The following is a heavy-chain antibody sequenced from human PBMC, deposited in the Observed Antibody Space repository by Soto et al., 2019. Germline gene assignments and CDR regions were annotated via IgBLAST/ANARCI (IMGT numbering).Heavy chain of an antibody. J-gene: IGHJ4*02. CDR2: IYYSGNT. V-gene: IGHV4-31*03. Sequence: PXETLYLTCSVSGCSISRGGYYWSWIRQHPGRGLEWIGYIYYSGNTYYNPSLKSRVTISVDTSKNQFSLKLSAVTAADTAVYYCARGRVGATTDYFDYWGQGTLVTVSS. CDR1: GCSISRGGYY. D-gene: IGHD1-26*01. CDR3: ARGRVGATTDYFDY.